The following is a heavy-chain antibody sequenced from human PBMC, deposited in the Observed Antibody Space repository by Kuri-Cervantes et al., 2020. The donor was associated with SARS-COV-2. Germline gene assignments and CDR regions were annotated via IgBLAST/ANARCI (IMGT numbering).Heavy chain of an antibody. CDR2: INHSGST. Sequence: SETLSLTCAVYGGSFSGYYWSWIRQPPGKGLEWIGEINHSGSTNYNPSLKSRVTISVDTSKNQFSLKLSSVTAADTAVYYCAGGHIVVVPAARNWFDPWGQGTLVTVSS. J-gene: IGHJ5*02. CDR3: AGGHIVVVPAARNWFDP. D-gene: IGHD2-2*01. CDR1: GGSFSGYY. V-gene: IGHV4-34*01.